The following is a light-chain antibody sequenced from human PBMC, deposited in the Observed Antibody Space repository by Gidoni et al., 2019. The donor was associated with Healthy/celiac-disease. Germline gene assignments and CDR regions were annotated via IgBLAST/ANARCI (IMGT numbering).Light chain of an antibody. J-gene: IGKJ2*01. CDR3: QQSYRAMYT. V-gene: IGKV1-39*01. CDR2: AAS. Sequence: DIQMTQSPSSLSASVGDRVTITCRASQSISSYLNWYQQKPGKAPKLLIYAASSLQSGVPSRFSVSGSGTDFTLTISSLQPEDFATYYCQQSYRAMYTFGQGTKLEIK. CDR1: QSISSY.